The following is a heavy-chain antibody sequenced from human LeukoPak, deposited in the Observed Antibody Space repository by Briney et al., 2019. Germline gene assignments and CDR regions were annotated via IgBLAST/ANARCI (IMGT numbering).Heavy chain of an antibody. D-gene: IGHD3-10*01. Sequence: GGSLRLSCAASGFTFSSYAMSWVRQAPGKGLEWVSSISGNSVYIYYADSVRGRFTISRDNAKDSVYLQMNGLGAEDTAVYYCARGETRGPTPGFDNWGQGILVTVSS. J-gene: IGHJ4*02. CDR1: GFTFSSYA. V-gene: IGHV3-21*03. CDR2: ISGNSVYI. CDR3: ARGETRGPTPGFDN.